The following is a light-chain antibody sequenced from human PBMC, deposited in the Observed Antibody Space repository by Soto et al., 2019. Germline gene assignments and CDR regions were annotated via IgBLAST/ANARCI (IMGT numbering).Light chain of an antibody. CDR2: WAS. CDR1: QSISYTSNNKTY. V-gene: IGKV4-1*01. CDR3: QQYYASPFT. Sequence: DIVMTQFPGSLALSLGERAIINCKSSQSISYTSNNKTYLAWFQQRPSQPPKLIIYWASIRESGVPGRFSGSGSGTEFTLTLSSLQAEDVALYYCQQYYASPFTFGPGTKVEI. J-gene: IGKJ3*01.